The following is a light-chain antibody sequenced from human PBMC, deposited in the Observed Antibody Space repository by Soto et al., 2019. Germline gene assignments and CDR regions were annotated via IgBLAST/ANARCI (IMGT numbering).Light chain of an antibody. J-gene: IGKJ4*01. V-gene: IGKV1-13*02. CDR3: QQLRMYPST. CDR2: DAS. CDR1: QGISSA. Sequence: AIQLTQSPSSLSASVGDRVTITCRASQGISSALAWYQQKPGKAPKLLIYDASSLESGVPSRFSGSGSGTDFALTITSLQAEDFATYYCQQLRMYPSTFGGGTKVDIK.